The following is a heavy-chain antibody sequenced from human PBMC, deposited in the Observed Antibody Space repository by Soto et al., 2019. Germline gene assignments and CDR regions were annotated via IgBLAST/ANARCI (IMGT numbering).Heavy chain of an antibody. CDR3: ARTRANRDYYYYGMDV. Sequence: SVKVSCKASGYTFTSYYINWVRQAPGQGLEWMGIINPSGGSTSYAQKFQGRVTMTRDTSTSTVYMELSSLRSEDTAVYYCARTRANRDYYYYGMDVWGQGTTVTVSS. J-gene: IGHJ6*02. V-gene: IGHV1-46*01. CDR2: INPSGGST. CDR1: GYTFTSYY.